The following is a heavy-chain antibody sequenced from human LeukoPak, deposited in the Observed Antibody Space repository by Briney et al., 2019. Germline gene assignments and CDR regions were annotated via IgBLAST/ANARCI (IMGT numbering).Heavy chain of an antibody. J-gene: IGHJ4*02. CDR1: GDSISSYY. D-gene: IGHD6-19*01. V-gene: IGHV4-59*01. CDR3: AKGVWLARDY. Sequence: SETLSLTCTISGDSISSYYWSWIRQPPWKGLEWIGYMQHNGNTDYNPSLKSRVTISIATSKNQFSLKLSSVTAADTAVYYCAKGVWLARDYWGQGTLVTVSS. CDR2: MQHNGNT.